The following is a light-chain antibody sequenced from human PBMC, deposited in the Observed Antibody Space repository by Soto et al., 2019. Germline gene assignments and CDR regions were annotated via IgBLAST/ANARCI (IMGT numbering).Light chain of an antibody. CDR3: QRRSTPFT. J-gene: IGKJ3*01. Sequence: EIVLSQSPATLSLSPGERATLSCRASQSIRTYLAWYQQKPGQAPRLLIYDASNRATGIPARFSGSGSGTDFTLTISSLDPEDFAVYYCQRRSTPFTFGPGTKVAIK. CDR1: QSIRTY. V-gene: IGKV3-11*01. CDR2: DAS.